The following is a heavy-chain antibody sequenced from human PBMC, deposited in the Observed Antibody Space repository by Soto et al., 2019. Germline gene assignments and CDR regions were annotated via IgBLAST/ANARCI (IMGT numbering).Heavy chain of an antibody. CDR1: GYTFTYYH. D-gene: IGHD3-16*01. Sequence: QVQLVQSGAEVKKPGASVKISCKASGYTFTYYHVHWVRQAPGQGLEWMGIINPNGGDTTYAQKFQGRVTMTRDTSTSTVYMEVSSLTSEDTALYYCARVPYRYDLLFYLDYWGQGPLVTVSS. J-gene: IGHJ4*02. V-gene: IGHV1-46*01. CDR3: ARVPYRYDLLFYLDY. CDR2: INPNGGDT.